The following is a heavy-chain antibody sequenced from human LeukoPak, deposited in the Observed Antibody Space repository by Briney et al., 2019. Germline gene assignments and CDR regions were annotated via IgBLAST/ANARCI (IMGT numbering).Heavy chain of an antibody. CDR1: GYTFTGYY. V-gene: IGHV1-18*04. CDR2: ISTYNGNT. J-gene: IGHJ3*02. D-gene: IGHD2-2*01. Sequence: GASVKVSCKASGYTFTGYYMHWVRQAPGQGLEWMGWISTYNGNTNYALKLQGRVTMTTDTSTSTAYMELRSLRSDDTAVYYCARYPPDALDIWGQGTMVTVSS. CDR3: ARYPPDALDI.